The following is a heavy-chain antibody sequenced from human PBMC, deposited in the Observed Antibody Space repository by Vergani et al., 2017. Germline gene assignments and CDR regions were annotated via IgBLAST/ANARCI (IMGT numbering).Heavy chain of an antibody. J-gene: IGHJ4*02. Sequence: QVQLQESGPGLVKPSQTLSLTCTVSGGSISSGGYYWSWIRQHPGKGLEWIGYIYYSGSTYYNPSLKSRVTISVDTSQNQFSLKLSSVTAADTAVYYCARALRRGYGDYVDYWGQGTLVTVSS. D-gene: IGHD4-17*01. CDR2: IYYSGST. CDR1: GGSISSGGYY. CDR3: ARALRRGYGDYVDY. V-gene: IGHV4-31*03.